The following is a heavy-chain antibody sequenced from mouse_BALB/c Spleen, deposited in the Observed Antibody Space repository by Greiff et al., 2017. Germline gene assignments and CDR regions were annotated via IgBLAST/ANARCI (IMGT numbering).Heavy chain of an antibody. CDR3: AREGTWGGAHYFDY. CDR1: GFSLTSYG. V-gene: IGHV2-9*02. Sequence: VKLVESGPGLVAPSQSLSITCTVSGFSLTSYGVHWVRQPPGKGLEWLGVIWAGGSTNYNSALMSRLSISKDNSKSQVFLKMNSLQTDDTAMYYCAREGTWGGAHYFDYWGQGTTLTVSS. J-gene: IGHJ2*01. D-gene: IGHD2-14*01. CDR2: IWAGGST.